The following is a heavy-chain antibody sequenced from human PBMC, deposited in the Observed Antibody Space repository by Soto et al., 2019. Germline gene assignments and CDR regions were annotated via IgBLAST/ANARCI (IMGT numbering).Heavy chain of an antibody. J-gene: IGHJ4*02. V-gene: IGHV3-23*01. Sequence: PGGSLRLSCAASGFTFSSYALSWVRQAPGKGLEWVSAISGSGGSTYYADSVKGRFTISRDNSKNTLYLQMNSLRAEDTAVYYCAKAPDILTGYYEYYFDYWGQGTLVTVSS. CDR3: AKAPDILTGYYEYYFDY. D-gene: IGHD3-9*01. CDR1: GFTFSSYA. CDR2: ISGSGGST.